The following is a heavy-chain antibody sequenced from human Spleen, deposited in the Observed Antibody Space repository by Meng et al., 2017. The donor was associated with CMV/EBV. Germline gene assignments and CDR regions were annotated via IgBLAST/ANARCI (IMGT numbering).Heavy chain of an antibody. V-gene: IGHV3-11*01. CDR1: GFTFSDYY. J-gene: IGHJ5*02. Sequence: ASGFTFSDYYMSWIRQAPGKGLEWVSYISTSGSNIYYADSVRGRFAISRDNARNSLYLQMNSLRAEDTAVYYCAREGGYSNYNWFDPWGQGTLVTVSS. D-gene: IGHD4-11*01. CDR3: AREGGYSNYNWFDP. CDR2: ISTSGSNI.